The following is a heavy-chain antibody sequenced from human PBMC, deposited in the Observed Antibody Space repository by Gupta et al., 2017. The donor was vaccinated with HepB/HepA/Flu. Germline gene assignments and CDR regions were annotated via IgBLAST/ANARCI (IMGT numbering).Heavy chain of an antibody. CDR2: ISSSSSYI. CDR1: GFTFSRYS. CDR3: ARDKAEVRDGDYAPFDY. J-gene: IGHJ4*02. V-gene: IGHV3-21*01. D-gene: IGHD4-17*01. Sequence: EVQLVESGGGLVKPGGSLRLSCAASGFTFSRYSMNWVRQAPGKGLEWVSSISSSSSYIYYADSGKGRVTISRDNAKNSLYLQMNSLRAEETAVDYCARDKAEVRDGDYAPFDYGGQGTMVTVSS.